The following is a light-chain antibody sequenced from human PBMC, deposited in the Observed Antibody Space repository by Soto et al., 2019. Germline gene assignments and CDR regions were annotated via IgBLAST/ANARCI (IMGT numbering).Light chain of an antibody. CDR3: QQYNSYWT. CDR1: QSISSS. J-gene: IGKJ1*01. Sequence: DIQMTQSPSTLSASVGDRVTITCRASQSISSSLAWYQQKPGKAPKVLIYKASSLERGVPSRFSGSGSGTEFTLTISSLQPDDFATYSCQQYNSYWTFGQGTKVEIK. V-gene: IGKV1-5*03. CDR2: KAS.